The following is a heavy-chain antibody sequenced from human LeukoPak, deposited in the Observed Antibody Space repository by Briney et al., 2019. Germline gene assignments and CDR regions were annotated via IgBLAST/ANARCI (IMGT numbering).Heavy chain of an antibody. CDR3: AELGITMIGGV. CDR2: ISYDGSNK. CDR1: GFTFSTYA. D-gene: IGHD3-10*02. V-gene: IGHV3-30*04. J-gene: IGHJ6*04. Sequence: GGSLRLSCAASGFTFSTYAMHWVRQAPGKGLEWVAVISYDGSNKDYADSVKGRFTFSRDNAKNSLYLQMNSLRAEDTAVYYCAELGITMIGGVWGKGTTVTISS.